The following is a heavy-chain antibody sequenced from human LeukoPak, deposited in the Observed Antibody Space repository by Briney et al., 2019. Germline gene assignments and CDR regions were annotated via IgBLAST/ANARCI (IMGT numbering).Heavy chain of an antibody. V-gene: IGHV3-74*01. Sequence: SGGSLRLSCAASGFTFSNYAMNWVRQAPGKGLVWVSHIKSDGSATTYADSVKGRFTISRDNAKNTLYLQMNSLRAEDTAVYYCARGFSYNHFDYWGQGTLVTVSS. CDR2: IKSDGSAT. CDR1: GFTFSNYA. D-gene: IGHD5-24*01. CDR3: ARGFSYNHFDY. J-gene: IGHJ4*02.